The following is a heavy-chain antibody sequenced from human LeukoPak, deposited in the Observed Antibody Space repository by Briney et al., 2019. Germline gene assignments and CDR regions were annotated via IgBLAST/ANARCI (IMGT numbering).Heavy chain of an antibody. J-gene: IGHJ3*02. CDR3: ARQGDRGAFDI. V-gene: IGHV1-69*13. CDR1: GGTFISYA. Sequence: SVKVSCKASGGTFISYAISWVRQAPGQGLEWMGGIIPIFGTANYAQEFQGRVTITADESTSTAYMELSSLRSEDTAVYYCARQGDRGAFDIWGQGTMVTVSS. CDR2: IIPIFGTA.